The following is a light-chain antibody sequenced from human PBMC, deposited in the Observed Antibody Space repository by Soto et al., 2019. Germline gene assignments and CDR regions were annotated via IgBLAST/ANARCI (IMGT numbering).Light chain of an antibody. CDR2: GAF. CDR3: QQTNSFPLT. V-gene: IGKV1D-12*01. CDR1: QHISNY. Sequence: IPMTQSPSSVSASVGDRVTITCRASQHISNYLAWYQQKPREAPKVLIYGAFTLQTGVASRFSGSGSGTDFILTISSLQPEDFATYYCQQTNSFPLTFGGGTKVEIK. J-gene: IGKJ4*01.